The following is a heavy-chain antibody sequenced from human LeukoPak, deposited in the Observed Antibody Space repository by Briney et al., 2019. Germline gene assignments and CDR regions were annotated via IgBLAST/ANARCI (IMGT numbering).Heavy chain of an antibody. J-gene: IGHJ2*01. D-gene: IGHD2-8*01. Sequence: GGSLRLSCAASGFTFSSYSMNWVRQAPGKGLEWVSSIRSRSSYIYYADSVKGRFTISRDNARDSLYLQMNSLRAEDTVVYYCASTKSGGWYFDLWGRGTLVTVSS. CDR3: ASTKSGGWYFDL. V-gene: IGHV3-21*01. CDR1: GFTFSSYS. CDR2: IRSRSSYI.